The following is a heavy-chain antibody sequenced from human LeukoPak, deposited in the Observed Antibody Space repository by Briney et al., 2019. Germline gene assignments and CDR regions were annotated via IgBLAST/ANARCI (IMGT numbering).Heavy chain of an antibody. Sequence: GGSLRLSCAASGFTFSSYSMNWVRQAPGKGLEWVSSISSISSYIYYADSVKGRFTISRDNAKNSLYLQMNSLRAEDTAVYYCARGFHDFWSGYDYWGQGTLVTVSS. J-gene: IGHJ4*02. CDR2: ISSISSYI. V-gene: IGHV3-21*01. CDR3: ARGFHDFWSGYDY. CDR1: GFTFSSYS. D-gene: IGHD3-3*01.